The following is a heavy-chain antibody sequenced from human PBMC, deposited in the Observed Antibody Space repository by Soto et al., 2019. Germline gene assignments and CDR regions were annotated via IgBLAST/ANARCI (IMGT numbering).Heavy chain of an antibody. CDR1: GFTFSTYA. Sequence: PGGSLRLSCAASGFTFSTYAMHWVRQAPGKGLEWVAVISYDGSNKHYADSVKGRFTISRDNSKNTLFLQMDSLRPEDTAIYYCAGVRPGDNGYPFFDYWGQGTLVTVAS. CDR2: ISYDGSNK. D-gene: IGHD3-22*01. J-gene: IGHJ4*02. V-gene: IGHV3-30*04. CDR3: AGVRPGDNGYPFFDY.